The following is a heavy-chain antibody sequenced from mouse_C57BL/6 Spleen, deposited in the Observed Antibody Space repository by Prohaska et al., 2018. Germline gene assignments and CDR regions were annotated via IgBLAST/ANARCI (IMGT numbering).Heavy chain of an antibody. CDR2: INPNNGGT. V-gene: IGHV1-26*01. Sequence: HGKSLEWIGDINPNNGGTSYNQKFKGKATLTVDKSSSTAYMELRSLTSEDSAVYYCARPFTTVVAPYYAMDYWGQGTSVTVSS. J-gene: IGHJ4*01. D-gene: IGHD1-1*01. CDR3: ARPFTTVVAPYYAMDY.